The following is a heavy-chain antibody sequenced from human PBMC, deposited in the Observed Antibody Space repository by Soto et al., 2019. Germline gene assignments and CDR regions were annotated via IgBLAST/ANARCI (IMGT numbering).Heavy chain of an antibody. J-gene: IGHJ6*02. CDR1: GYTFTSYG. V-gene: IGHV1-18*01. CDR2: ISAHNGDT. CDR3: ARSSGTYPPSRYYYGLDV. D-gene: IGHD1-26*01. Sequence: ASVKFSCKASGYTFTSYGFSWVRQAPGQGLEWMGWISAHNGDTIYAQKFQDRITMTTDTSTNTAYLELRSLKSGDTAVFYCARSSGTYPPSRYYYGLDVWGQGTTVTAP.